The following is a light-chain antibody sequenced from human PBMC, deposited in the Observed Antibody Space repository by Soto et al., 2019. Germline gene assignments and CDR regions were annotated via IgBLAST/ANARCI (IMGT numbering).Light chain of an antibody. CDR3: QQYNNVPIT. CDR2: DAS. Sequence: DIQMTQSPSSLSASVGDRLTITCQASQDINNYLNWYQQKPGKAPKLLIYDASNLETGVPSRFSGSGSGTDFTFTISSLQPEDIATYYCQQYNNVPITFGQGTRLEMK. J-gene: IGKJ5*01. CDR1: QDINNY. V-gene: IGKV1-33*01.